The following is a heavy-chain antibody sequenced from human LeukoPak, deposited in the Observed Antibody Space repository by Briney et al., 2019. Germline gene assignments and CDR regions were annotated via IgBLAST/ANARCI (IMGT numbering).Heavy chain of an antibody. J-gene: IGHJ4*02. Sequence: AASVKVSCKASGGTFSSYAISWVRQAPGQGLEWMGWINPNSGGTNYAQKFQGRVTMTRDTSISTAYMELSRLRSDDTAVYYCARDRRRITMIVVVTPPDYWGQGTLVTVSS. CDR3: ARDRRRITMIVVVTPPDY. CDR2: INPNSGGT. CDR1: GGTFSSYA. D-gene: IGHD3-22*01. V-gene: IGHV1-2*02.